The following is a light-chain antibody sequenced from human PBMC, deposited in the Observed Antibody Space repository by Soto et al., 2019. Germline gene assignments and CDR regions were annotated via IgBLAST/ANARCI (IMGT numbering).Light chain of an antibody. CDR1: QSVSSTY. CDR2: GAS. J-gene: IGKJ1*01. V-gene: IGKV3-20*01. Sequence: IVLTQSQGTLSLSPGERATLSCMASQSVSSTYLAWYQQKPGQAPRLLIYGASSMATGIPDRFSGSGSGTDFTLTISRLEPEAFAVYYCQQYGSSPRTFGQGTKVDIK. CDR3: QQYGSSPRT.